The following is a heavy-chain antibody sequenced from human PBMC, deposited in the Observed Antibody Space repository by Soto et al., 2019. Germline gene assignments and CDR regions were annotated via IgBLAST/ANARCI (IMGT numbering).Heavy chain of an antibody. CDR3: ATYYDFWSGLATDV. CDR2: ISSSSSTI. Sequence: GSLRLSCAASGFTFSSYSMNWVRQAPGKGLEWVSYISSSSSTIYYADSVKGRFTISRDNAKNSLYLQMNSLRDEDTAVYYCATYYDFWSGLATDVWGQGTTVTVSS. J-gene: IGHJ6*02. V-gene: IGHV3-48*02. D-gene: IGHD3-3*01. CDR1: GFTFSSYS.